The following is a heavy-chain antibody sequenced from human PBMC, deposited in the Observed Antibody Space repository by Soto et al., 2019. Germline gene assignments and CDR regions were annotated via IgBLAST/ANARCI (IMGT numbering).Heavy chain of an antibody. J-gene: IGHJ5*02. V-gene: IGHV4-59*01. Sequence: PSETLSLTCTVSGGSISSYYWSWIRQPPWKGLEWIGYIYYSGSTNYNPSLKSRVTISVDTSKNQFSLKLSSVTAADTAVYYCAKVNDFWTGYYSTNWFDPWGQGTLVTVSS. CDR1: GGSISSYY. CDR2: IYYSGST. D-gene: IGHD3-3*01. CDR3: AKVNDFWTGYYSTNWFDP.